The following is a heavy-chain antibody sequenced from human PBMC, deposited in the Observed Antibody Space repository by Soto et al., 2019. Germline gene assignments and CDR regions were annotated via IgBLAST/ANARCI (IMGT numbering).Heavy chain of an antibody. D-gene: IGHD3-3*01. J-gene: IGHJ1*01. CDR1: GYTFTSYA. V-gene: IGHV1-3*01. CDR3: ARGSIQRVLDWLHQNN. Sequence: GASVKVSCKASGYTFTSYAMHWVRQAPGQRLEWMGWINAGNGNTKYSQKFQGRVTITRDTSASTAYMELSSLSSEDTAVYYCARGSIQRVLDWLHQNNWGQGTLVTVSS. CDR2: INAGNGNT.